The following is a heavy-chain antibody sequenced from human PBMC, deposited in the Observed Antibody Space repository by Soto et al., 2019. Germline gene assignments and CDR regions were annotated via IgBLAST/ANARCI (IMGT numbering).Heavy chain of an antibody. CDR1: VGSSSGSY. Sequence: PSETLSLTCIVSVGSSSGSYWSWIRQSPGKGLEWLGYVYYTGSTNYSPSLRSRVSISVDTSKNEFSLRLSSVTAADTAVYFCARSVAVPGAHIDYWGQGTQVTVSS. CDR2: VYYTGST. CDR3: ARSVAVPGAHIDY. V-gene: IGHV4-59*01. J-gene: IGHJ4*02. D-gene: IGHD6-19*01.